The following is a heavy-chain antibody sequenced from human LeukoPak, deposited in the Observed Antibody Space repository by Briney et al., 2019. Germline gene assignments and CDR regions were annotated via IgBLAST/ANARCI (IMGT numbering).Heavy chain of an antibody. CDR3: ARDAYYGSGSYYGY. CDR1: GFTVSSNC. Sequence: GGSLRLSCAASGFTVSSNCMSWVRQAPGKGLEWVSVIYSGGSTYYADSVKGRFTISRDNSKNTLYLQMNSLRAEDTAVYYCARDAYYGSGSYYGYWGQGTLVTVSS. D-gene: IGHD3-10*01. CDR2: IYSGGST. V-gene: IGHV3-66*01. J-gene: IGHJ4*02.